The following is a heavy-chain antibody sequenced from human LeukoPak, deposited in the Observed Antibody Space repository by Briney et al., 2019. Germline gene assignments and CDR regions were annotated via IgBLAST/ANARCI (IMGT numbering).Heavy chain of an antibody. CDR2: INPSGGST. CDR3: ARERIAAAGNNNWFDP. J-gene: IGHJ5*02. D-gene: IGHD6-13*01. Sequence: ASVKVSCKASGYTFTSYYMHWVRQAPGQGLEWMGIINPSGGSTGYAQKFQGRVTMTRDMSTSTVYMELSSLRSEDTAVYYCARERIAAAGNNNWFDPWGQGTLVTVSS. V-gene: IGHV1-46*01. CDR1: GYTFTSYY.